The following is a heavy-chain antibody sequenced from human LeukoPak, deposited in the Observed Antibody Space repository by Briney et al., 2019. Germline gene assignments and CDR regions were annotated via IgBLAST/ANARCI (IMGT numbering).Heavy chain of an antibody. CDR2: IIPILGIA. CDR1: GGTFSSYA. J-gene: IGHJ4*02. Sequence: SVKVSCKASGGTFSSYAISWVRQAPGQGLEWMGRIIPILGIANYAQKFQGRVTITADKSTSTAYMELSSLRSEGTAVYYCARVGVVGATELSYWGQGTLVTVSS. CDR3: ARVGVVGATELSY. D-gene: IGHD1-26*01. V-gene: IGHV1-69*04.